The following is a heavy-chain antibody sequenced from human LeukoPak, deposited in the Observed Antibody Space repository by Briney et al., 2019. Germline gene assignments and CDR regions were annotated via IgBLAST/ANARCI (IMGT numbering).Heavy chain of an antibody. D-gene: IGHD1-26*01. J-gene: IGHJ4*02. CDR2: IYSGGDT. V-gene: IGHV3-66*01. CDR3: ARRSGEGYFDY. Sequence: GGSLRLSCAVSGFTVSSNYMTWVRQAPGKGLEWLSVIYSGGDTYYADSVQGRFTIPRDNSRNTLYLQMNFLRAEDTAVYYCARRSGEGYFDYWGQGTLVTVSS. CDR1: GFTVSSNY.